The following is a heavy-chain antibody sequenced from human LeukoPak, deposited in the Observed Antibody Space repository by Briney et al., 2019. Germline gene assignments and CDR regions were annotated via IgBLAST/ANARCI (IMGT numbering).Heavy chain of an antibody. V-gene: IGHV1-8*02. CDR2: VNPNSGDT. CDR3: ARVDTGLTY. J-gene: IGHJ4*02. CDR1: GYTFNTFE. D-gene: IGHD2-8*02. Sequence: ASVKVSRKASGYTFNTFEISWVRQAPGQGLEWMGWVNPNSGDTGYAQQIQGRVNLTRNTAIATAYMELSSLKSEDTAVYYCARVDTGLTYWGQGTLIIVSS.